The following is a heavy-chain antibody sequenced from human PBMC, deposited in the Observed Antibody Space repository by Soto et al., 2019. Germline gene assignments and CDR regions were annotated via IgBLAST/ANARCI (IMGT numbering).Heavy chain of an antibody. V-gene: IGHV3-33*01. CDR3: ARDPSRSFGI. CDR2: IWFDGSKK. CDR1: GYKFSSHG. Sequence: QVQLVESGGGVVRPGMSLTLSCAASGYKFSSHGMHWVRQAEGKGLEWVAAIWFDGSKKYYADSVKGRFTISRDDSTSTMYLQMNSLRAEDTAVYYCARDPSRSFGIWGQGTTVTVSS. J-gene: IGHJ3*02.